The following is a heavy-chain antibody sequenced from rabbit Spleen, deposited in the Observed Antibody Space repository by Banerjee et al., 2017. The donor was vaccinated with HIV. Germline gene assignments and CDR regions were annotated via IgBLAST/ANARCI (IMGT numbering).Heavy chain of an antibody. Sequence: QSLEESGGDLVKPGASLTLTCTASGFSFSSSYYMCWVRQAPGKGLEWIACIYADGSGSTAYASWAKGRFTISKTSSTTVTLQMTTLTAADTATYFCARGSAAMTMVIIGFYLNLWGQGTLVTVS. CDR3: ARGSAAMTMVIIGFYLNL. CDR2: IYADGSGST. J-gene: IGHJ4*01. CDR1: GFSFSSSYY. V-gene: IGHV1S40*01. D-gene: IGHD2-1*01.